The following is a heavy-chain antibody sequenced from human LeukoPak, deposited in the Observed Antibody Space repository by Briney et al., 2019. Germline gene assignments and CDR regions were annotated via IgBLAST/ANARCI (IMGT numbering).Heavy chain of an antibody. CDR3: ARYSDDWYYFDY. V-gene: IGHV1-2*02. Sequence: ASVKVSCKASGYTVTDYYMHWVRQAPGQGLEWMAWINPNSGGTNFAQKFQGRITMTRDTSINTAYMELRRLTSDDTAVYYCARYSDDWYYFDYWGQGTLVTVSS. J-gene: IGHJ4*02. D-gene: IGHD3-9*01. CDR1: GYTVTDYY. CDR2: INPNSGGT.